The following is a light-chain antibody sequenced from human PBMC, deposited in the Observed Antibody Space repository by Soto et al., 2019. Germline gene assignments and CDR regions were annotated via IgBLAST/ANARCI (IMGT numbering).Light chain of an antibody. Sequence: DIQMTQSPSTLSASVGDRVTIACRASQTISSSWLAWYQQKPGKAPKLLIYKASSLESGVPSRFSGSGSGTEFTLTISSLQPDDFATYYCQQYNSYPGTFGQGTKVDIK. CDR3: QQYNSYPGT. CDR1: QTISSSW. CDR2: KAS. V-gene: IGKV1-5*03. J-gene: IGKJ1*01.